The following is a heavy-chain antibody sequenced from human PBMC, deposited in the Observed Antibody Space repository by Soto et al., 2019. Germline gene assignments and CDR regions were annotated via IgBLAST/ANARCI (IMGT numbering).Heavy chain of an antibody. J-gene: IGHJ4*02. D-gene: IGHD6-13*01. CDR2: MNPNSGNT. CDR1: GYTFTSYD. CDR3: ASHSHGSSPFDY. V-gene: IGHV1-8*01. Sequence: QVQLVQSGAEVKKPGASVKVSCKASGYTFTSYDINWVRQATGQGLEWMGWMNPNSGNTGYAQKFQGRVTMTRTTSRSTAYMELSSLRSEDTAVYYCASHSHGSSPFDYWGQGTLVTVSS.